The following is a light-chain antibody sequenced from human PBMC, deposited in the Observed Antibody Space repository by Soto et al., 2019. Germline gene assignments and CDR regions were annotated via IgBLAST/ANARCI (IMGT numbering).Light chain of an antibody. Sequence: EIVLTQSPGTLSLSPGERATLSCRASQSVSSSFLAWYQQKAVQAPRLLIYGASSRATGIPDRFSGSGSGTDFTLTISRLEPEDLAVYYCQQYDRSPWTFGQGTKVEIK. V-gene: IGKV3-20*01. CDR3: QQYDRSPWT. CDR1: QSVSSSF. J-gene: IGKJ1*01. CDR2: GAS.